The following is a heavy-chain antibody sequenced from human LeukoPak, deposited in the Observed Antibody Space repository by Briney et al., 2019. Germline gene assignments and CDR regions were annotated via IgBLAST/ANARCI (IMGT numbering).Heavy chain of an antibody. Sequence: WASVKVSCKASGYIFTSYAMNWVRQAPGQGLEWMGWINTNTGNPTYAQGFTGRFVFSLETSVSTAYLQISSLKAEDTAVYYCARGSHSQPSYWGQGTLVTVSS. D-gene: IGHD4-11*01. J-gene: IGHJ4*02. CDR3: ARGSHSQPSY. V-gene: IGHV7-4-1*02. CDR1: GYIFTSYA. CDR2: INTNTGNP.